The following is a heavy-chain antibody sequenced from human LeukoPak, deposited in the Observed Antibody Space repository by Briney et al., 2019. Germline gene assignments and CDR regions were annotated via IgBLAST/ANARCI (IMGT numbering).Heavy chain of an antibody. CDR3: ARDNSVGDNAWWFDP. J-gene: IGHJ5*02. V-gene: IGHV1-46*01. Sequence: ASVKVSCKASGYTFRGYYMHWVRQAPGQGLEWMGLINPTGGSTGYAQKFQGRVTMTRDMSTSTDYMELSSLRSEDTAIYYCARDNSVGDNAWWFDPWGQGTLVTVSS. D-gene: IGHD1-26*01. CDR1: GYTFRGYY. CDR2: INPTGGST.